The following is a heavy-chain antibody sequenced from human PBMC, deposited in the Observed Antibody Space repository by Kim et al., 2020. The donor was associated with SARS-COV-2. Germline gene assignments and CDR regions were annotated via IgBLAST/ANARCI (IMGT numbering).Heavy chain of an antibody. CDR3: ARAPSENYGMDV. J-gene: IGHJ6*02. V-gene: IGHV1-46*01. CDR2: T. Sequence: TTYAPECPGRDTMTRDTSTSTVYMELSSLTSEDTAVYYCARAPSENYGMDVWGQGTTVTVSS.